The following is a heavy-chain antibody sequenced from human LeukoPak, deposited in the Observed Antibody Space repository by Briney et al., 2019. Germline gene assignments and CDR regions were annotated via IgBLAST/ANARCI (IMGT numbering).Heavy chain of an antibody. CDR1: GYTFTSYD. J-gene: IGHJ5*01. V-gene: IGHV1-8*01. CDR3: ARAPLKKRYRSISNWFDP. CDR2: MNPNSGKT. Sequence: ASVKVSCKASGYTFTSYDINWVRQATGQGLEWMGWMNPNSGKTGYAQKFQGRVTMTRNTSISTAYMELSSLRSEDTAGYYCARAPLKKRYRSISNWFDPWGQGTLVTVSS. D-gene: IGHD6-13*01.